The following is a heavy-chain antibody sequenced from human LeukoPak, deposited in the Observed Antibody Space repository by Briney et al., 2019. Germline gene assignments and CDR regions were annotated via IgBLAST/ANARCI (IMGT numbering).Heavy chain of an antibody. CDR3: TTLAAAGSPGPDY. J-gene: IGHJ4*02. CDR1: GFIFSNAW. V-gene: IGHV3-15*01. D-gene: IGHD6-25*01. CDR2: IKSQTNGATT. Sequence: NPGGSLGLSCVGSGFIFSNAWMSWVRQAPGKGLERVGRIKSQTNGATTDYAAPVKDRFTISRDDSTNTVYLQINSLQTEDTAVYYCTTLAAAGSPGPDYWGQGTLVTVSS.